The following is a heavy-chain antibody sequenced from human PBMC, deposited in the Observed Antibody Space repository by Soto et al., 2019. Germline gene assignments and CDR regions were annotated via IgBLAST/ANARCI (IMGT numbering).Heavy chain of an antibody. Sequence: SVKVSCKASGGTFSSYAISWVRQAPGQGLEWMGGIIPIFGTANYAQKFQGRVTITADESTSTAYMELSSLRSEDTAVYYCGRVSSGYYGLQDYWGQGTLVTVSS. CDR1: GGTFSSYA. J-gene: IGHJ4*02. V-gene: IGHV1-69*13. D-gene: IGHD3-22*01. CDR2: IIPIFGTA. CDR3: GRVSSGYYGLQDY.